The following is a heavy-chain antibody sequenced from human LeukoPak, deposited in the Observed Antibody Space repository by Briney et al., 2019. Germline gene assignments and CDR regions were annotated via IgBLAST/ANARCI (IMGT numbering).Heavy chain of an antibody. CDR1: GYTFTGYY. V-gene: IGHV1-2*02. CDR2: IKPKSGGT. Sequence: ASGTVSCKAAGYTFTGYYMHWVRQAPGQGSEWVGWIKPKSGGTNYAQKFQGRVTMTRDTSISPAYMELSRLTSDDTAVYYCARDGEGGRLQDLGNYYYYMDVWGKGTTVTISS. D-gene: IGHD2-15*01. J-gene: IGHJ6*03. CDR3: ARDGEGGRLQDLGNYYYYMDV.